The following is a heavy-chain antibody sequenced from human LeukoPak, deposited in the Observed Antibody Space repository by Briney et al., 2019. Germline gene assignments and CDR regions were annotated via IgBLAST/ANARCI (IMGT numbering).Heavy chain of an antibody. CDR1: GGTFSSYA. CDR2: IIPIFGTA. D-gene: IGHD6-13*01. J-gene: IGHJ4*02. Sequence: ASVKVSCKASGGTFSSYAISWVRQAPGQGLEWMGGIIPIFGTANYAQKFQGRVTITADKSTSTDYMELSSLRSEDTGVYYCARGRGYSSSWSWGQGTLVTVSS. V-gene: IGHV1-69*06. CDR3: ARGRGYSSSWS.